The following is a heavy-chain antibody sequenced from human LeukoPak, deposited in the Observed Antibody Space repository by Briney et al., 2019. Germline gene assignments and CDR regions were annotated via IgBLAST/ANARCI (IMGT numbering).Heavy chain of an antibody. Sequence: GGSLRLSCAASGFIFSNNWMSWVRQAPGKGLEWVANIKGDGSETYYVDSVKGRFTISRDNAKNSLYLQMNSLRAEDTALYYCAKDIGFLEWLLTFDYWGQGTLVTVSS. J-gene: IGHJ4*02. V-gene: IGHV3-7*03. D-gene: IGHD3-3*01. CDR1: GFIFSNNW. CDR2: IKGDGSET. CDR3: AKDIGFLEWLLTFDY.